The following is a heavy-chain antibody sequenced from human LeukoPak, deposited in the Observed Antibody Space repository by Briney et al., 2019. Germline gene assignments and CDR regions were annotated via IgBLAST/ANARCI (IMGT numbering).Heavy chain of an antibody. J-gene: IGHJ3*02. CDR3: ARRSAAKDAFDI. CDR2: ISSTSSTK. D-gene: IGHD6-25*01. CDR1: GFTFSDYY. Sequence: GGSLRLSCAASGFTFSDYYMSWIRQAPGKGLAWVSYISSTSSTKYYADSVKGRFTVSRDNAKNTLYLQMNSLRAEDTAVYYCARRSAAKDAFDIWGQGTKVTVSS. V-gene: IGHV3-11*04.